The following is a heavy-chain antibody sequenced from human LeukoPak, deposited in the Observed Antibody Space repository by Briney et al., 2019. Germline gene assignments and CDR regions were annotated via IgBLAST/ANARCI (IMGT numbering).Heavy chain of an antibody. Sequence: QAPXXXXXGXSYFSSSGGTIYYADSVKGRFTISRDNAKNSLYLQMNSLRAEDTAVYYCAKCGYYPYYYYGLDVWGQGTTVTVSS. J-gene: IGHJ6*02. CDR2: FSSSGGTI. CDR3: AKCGYYPYYYYGLDV. V-gene: IGHV3-11*01. D-gene: IGHD3-22*01.